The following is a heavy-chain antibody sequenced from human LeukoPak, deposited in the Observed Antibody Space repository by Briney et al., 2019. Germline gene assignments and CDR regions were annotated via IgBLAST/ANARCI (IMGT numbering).Heavy chain of an antibody. CDR1: GVPLFSYA. V-gene: IGHV3-23*01. CDR3: AKPPPYSSGWPPDY. D-gene: IGHD6-19*01. J-gene: IGHJ4*02. Sequence: GGGLRPPFSAPGVPLFSYAMSWGRPAPGEGVGWGSAISGSGGSTYYADSVKGRFTISRDNSKNTLYLQMNSLRAEDTAVYYCAKPPPYSSGWPPDYWGQGTLVTVSS. CDR2: ISGSGGST.